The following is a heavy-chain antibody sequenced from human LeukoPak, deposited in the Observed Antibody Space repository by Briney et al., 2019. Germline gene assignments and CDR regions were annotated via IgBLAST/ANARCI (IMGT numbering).Heavy chain of an antibody. CDR1: XXTFXXXX. D-gene: IGHD2-21*02. CDR2: XXPXXSWT. J-gene: IGHJ5*02. CDR3: ARYEQRLGVTTSDP. Sequence: PGGSLRLSCAXSXXTFXXXXXXXXXXXXXXXXXWXXCXXPXXSWTLHXDSVKGRXTISRDYAKNTLYLQMNSLRVEDTAMYYCARYEQRLGVTTSDPWSQGTLVTVSS. V-gene: IGHV3-74*01.